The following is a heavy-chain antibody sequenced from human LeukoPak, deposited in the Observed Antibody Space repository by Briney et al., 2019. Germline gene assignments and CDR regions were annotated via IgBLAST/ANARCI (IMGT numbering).Heavy chain of an antibody. CDR3: ARDPNGDYIGAFDM. D-gene: IGHD4-17*01. Sequence: GGSLKLSCATSGFTFRSYAMIWVRQAPERGLQWVSGISGSGTYYADFAKGRFTISRDNSKNTLYLQMNSLRAEDTATYYCARDPNGDYIGAFDMWGQGTMVTVS. CDR1: GFTFRSYA. CDR2: ISGSGT. J-gene: IGHJ3*02. V-gene: IGHV3-23*01.